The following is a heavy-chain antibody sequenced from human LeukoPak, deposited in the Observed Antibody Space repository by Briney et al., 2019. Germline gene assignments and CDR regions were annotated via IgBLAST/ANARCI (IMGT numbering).Heavy chain of an antibody. V-gene: IGHV3-9*01. CDR1: GFSHQDFA. D-gene: IGHD3-9*01. Sequence: GGSLTLSRPASGFSHQDFAMNWVRQGPGRGREWVAGISWMSGAIGYAGYVKGRFTIYRDNARNSMYLQMNSLRVEDTALYYCAKGRTTRYLDWLSRTGGDFDFWGQGTLVTVSS. J-gene: IGHJ4*02. CDR3: AKGRTTRYLDWLSRTGGDFDF. CDR2: ISWMSGAI.